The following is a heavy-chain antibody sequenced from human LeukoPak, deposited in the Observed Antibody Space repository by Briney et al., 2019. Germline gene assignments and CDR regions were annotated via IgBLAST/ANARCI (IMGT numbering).Heavy chain of an antibody. CDR2: IYSGGST. CDR1: GFTVSSNY. D-gene: IGHD2-2*01. Sequence: GGSLRLSCAASGFTVSSNYMSWVRQAPGKGLEWVSVIYSGGSTYYADSVKGRFTISRDNSKNTLYLQMNSLRAEDTAVYYCARDREDIVVVPAASYYYYYYMDVWGKGTTVTISS. V-gene: IGHV3-53*01. CDR3: ARDREDIVVVPAASYYYYYYMDV. J-gene: IGHJ6*03.